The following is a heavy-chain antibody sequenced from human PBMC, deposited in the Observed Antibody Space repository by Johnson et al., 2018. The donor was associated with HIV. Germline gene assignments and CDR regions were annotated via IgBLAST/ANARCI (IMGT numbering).Heavy chain of an antibody. Sequence: QVQLVESGGGVVQPGRSLRLSCAASGFTFSSYPMHWVRQAPGKGLEWVAVISYDGSNKYYADSVKGRFTISRDNSKNTLYLQMNSLRAEDTAVYYCAREGSGSWLDAFDIWGQGTMVTVSS. J-gene: IGHJ3*02. CDR2: ISYDGSNK. D-gene: IGHD1-26*01. CDR3: AREGSGSWLDAFDI. CDR1: GFTFSSYP. V-gene: IGHV3-30*14.